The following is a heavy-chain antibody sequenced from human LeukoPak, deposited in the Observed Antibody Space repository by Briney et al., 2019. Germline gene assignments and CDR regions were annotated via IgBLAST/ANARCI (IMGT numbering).Heavy chain of an antibody. CDR1: GFTFSSYA. V-gene: IGHV3-23*01. CDR3: AKKPSSGYYYIDY. CDR2: ISDSGGST. D-gene: IGHD3-22*01. J-gene: IGHJ4*02. Sequence: GGSLRLSCAASGFTFSSYAMSWVRQAPGKGLEWVSTISDSGGSTYYADCVNGRFSSSRDNSKNTLYLQMNSLRAEDTAVYCCAKKPSSGYYYIDYWGQGTLVTVSS.